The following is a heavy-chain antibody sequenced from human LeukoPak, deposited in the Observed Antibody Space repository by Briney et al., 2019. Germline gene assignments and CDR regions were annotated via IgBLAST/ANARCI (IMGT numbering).Heavy chain of an antibody. V-gene: IGHV3-33*06. CDR2: LWFDGSNT. CDR3: ANDPYYYDSSDYLRDVRGYFDL. CDR1: GFTFSSYG. D-gene: IGHD3-22*01. J-gene: IGHJ2*01. Sequence: GRFLRLSCAASGFTFSSYGMHWVRQAPGKGLEWVAVLWFDGSNTYYADSVKGRFTISRDNSKNTLYLQMNSLRAEETAVYYCANDPYYYDSSDYLRDVRGYFDLWGRGTLVTVSS.